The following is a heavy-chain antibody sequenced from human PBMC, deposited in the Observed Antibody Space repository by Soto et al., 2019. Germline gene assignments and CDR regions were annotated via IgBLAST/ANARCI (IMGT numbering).Heavy chain of an antibody. CDR1: GGSISSGGYS. V-gene: IGHV4-30-2*01. D-gene: IGHD6-13*01. J-gene: IGHJ5*02. CDR3: DRDMQQLVPWFDP. CDR2: IYHSGGT. Sequence: SETLSLTCAVSGGSISSGGYSWICIRQPPGKGLEWIGYIYHSGGTYYNPSLKSRVTISVDRSKNQFSLKLSSVTAADTAVYSCDRDMQQLVPWFDPWGQGTLVTVSS.